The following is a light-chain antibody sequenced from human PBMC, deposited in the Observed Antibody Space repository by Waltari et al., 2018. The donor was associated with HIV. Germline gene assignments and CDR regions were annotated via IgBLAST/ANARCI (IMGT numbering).Light chain of an antibody. CDR2: FYT. Sequence: SDVLTQSPSVSAAPGQTAKLSYWGHNMQNKGVQCYQQKPGQAPVLVIYFYTDRPAGIPERFSGSSSGNTATLTVSMVEAGDEADYYCQLWDTSSDHPAFFGGGTKLTV. J-gene: IGLJ2*01. V-gene: IGLV3-21*02. CDR1: NMQNKG. CDR3: QLWDTSSDHPAF.